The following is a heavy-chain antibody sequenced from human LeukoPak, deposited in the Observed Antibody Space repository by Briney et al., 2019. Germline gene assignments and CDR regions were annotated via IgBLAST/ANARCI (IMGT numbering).Heavy chain of an antibody. CDR3: ARDPNWDSWFDP. V-gene: IGHV4-38-2*02. J-gene: IGHJ5*02. CDR2: ISHNGNA. Sequence: SETLSLTCAVSGYSVGSAYYWVWIRQPPGKGLEWIGTISHNGNAYYNPSLKSQLAMSVETSKNQFSLHLNSVTAADTAVYFCARDPNWDSWFDPWGQGALVTVSS. D-gene: IGHD3-16*01. CDR1: GYSVGSAYY.